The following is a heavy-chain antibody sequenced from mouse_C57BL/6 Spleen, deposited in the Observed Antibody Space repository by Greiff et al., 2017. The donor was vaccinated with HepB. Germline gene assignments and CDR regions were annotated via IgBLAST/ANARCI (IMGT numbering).Heavy chain of an antibody. V-gene: IGHV1-22*01. CDR2: INPNNGGT. CDR1: GYTFTDYN. Sequence: EVQLQQSGPELVKPGASVKMSCTASGYTFTDYNMHWVKQSHGKSLEWIGYINPNNGGTSYNQKFKGKATLTVNKSSSTAYMELRSLTSEDSAVYYCARSLYMITTRNYYAMDYWGQGTSVTVSS. CDR3: ARSLYMITTRNYYAMDY. D-gene: IGHD2-4*01. J-gene: IGHJ4*01.